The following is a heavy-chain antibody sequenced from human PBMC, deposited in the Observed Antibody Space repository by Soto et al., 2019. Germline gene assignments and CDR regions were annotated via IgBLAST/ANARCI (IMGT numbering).Heavy chain of an antibody. CDR2: ISHDGSKK. CDR1: GFTFSSYV. J-gene: IGHJ3*01. V-gene: IGHV3-30*18. CDR3: AKGGPDFVSTTCYLLVAFDV. D-gene: IGHD2-2*01. Sequence: QVQLVQSGGGVVQPGRSLRLSCAASGFTFSSYVTHWVRQAPGKGLEWVAVISHDGSKKYYADSVKGRFTISRDNSKYTLYMQMNSLRAEDSAFYFCAKGGPDFVSTTCYLLVAFDVWGQGTMVTVSS.